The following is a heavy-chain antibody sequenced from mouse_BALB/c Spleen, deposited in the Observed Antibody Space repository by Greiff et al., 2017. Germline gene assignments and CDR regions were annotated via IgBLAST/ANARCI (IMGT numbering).Heavy chain of an antibody. CDR2: ISYSGST. D-gene: IGHD3-1*01. V-gene: IGHV3-2*02. CDR3: ARGSSGYAFAY. J-gene: IGHJ3*01. CDR1: GYSITSDYA. Sequence: DVKLQESGPGLVKPSQSLSLTCTVTGYSITSDYAWNWIRQFPGNKLEWMGYISYSGSTSYNPSLKSRISITRDTSKNQFFLQLNSVTTEDTATYYCARGSSGYAFAYWGQGTLVTVSA.